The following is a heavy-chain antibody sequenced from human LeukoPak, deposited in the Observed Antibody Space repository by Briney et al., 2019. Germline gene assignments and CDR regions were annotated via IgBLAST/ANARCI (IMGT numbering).Heavy chain of an antibody. J-gene: IGHJ4*02. CDR3: TRLTYYYDSSGYYYFDY. V-gene: IGHV1-69*05. D-gene: IGHD3-22*01. CDR1: GGTFSSYA. CDR2: IIPIFGTA. Sequence: SVKVSCKASGGTFSSYAISWVRQAPGQGLEWMGGIIPIFGTANYAQKFQGRVTITTDESTSTAYMELSSLRSEDTAVYYCTRLTYYYDSSGYYYFDYWGQGNLVTVSS.